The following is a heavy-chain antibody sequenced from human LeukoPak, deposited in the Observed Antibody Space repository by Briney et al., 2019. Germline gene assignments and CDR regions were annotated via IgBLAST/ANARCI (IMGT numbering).Heavy chain of an antibody. CDR2: IYCSGST. V-gene: IGHV4-61*01. CDR1: GGSVSSGSYY. D-gene: IGHD6-13*01. Sequence: PSETLSLTCTVSGGSVSSGSYYWSWIRQPPGKGLEWIGYIYCSGSTNYNPSLKSRVTISVDTSKNQFSLKLSSVTAADTAVYYCAREGIAAAGTLSSGLDVWGKGTTVTVSS. CDR3: AREGIAAAGTLSSGLDV. J-gene: IGHJ6*04.